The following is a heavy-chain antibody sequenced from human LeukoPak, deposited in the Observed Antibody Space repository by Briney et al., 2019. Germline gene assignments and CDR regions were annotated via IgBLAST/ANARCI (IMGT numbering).Heavy chain of an antibody. Sequence: SRGSLRLSCAASGFTFSSYAMSWVRQAPGKGLEWVSAISGSGDSTYYADSVKGRFTISRDNSKNTLYLQMKSLRAEDTAIYYCAKEWSFSSGYSGYFDYWGQGTLVTVSS. CDR3: AKEWSFSSGYSGYFDY. D-gene: IGHD3-22*01. J-gene: IGHJ4*02. V-gene: IGHV3-23*01. CDR2: ISGSGDST. CDR1: GFTFSSYA.